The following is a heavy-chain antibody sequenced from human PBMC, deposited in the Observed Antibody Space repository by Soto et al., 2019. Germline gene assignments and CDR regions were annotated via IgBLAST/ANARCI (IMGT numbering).Heavy chain of an antibody. CDR2: ISYDGINK. D-gene: IGHD4-4*01. Sequence: QVQLVESGGGVVQPGRSLRLSCLGSGFTFSSHAMHWVRQAPGKGLEWVAVISYDGINKYYADSVKGRFTISRDNSKNTLYMQMNSRRAEDTAVYFCAETTVTTNYWGQGTLVTVSS. CDR3: AETTVTTNY. J-gene: IGHJ4*02. V-gene: IGHV3-30-3*01. CDR1: GFTFSSHA.